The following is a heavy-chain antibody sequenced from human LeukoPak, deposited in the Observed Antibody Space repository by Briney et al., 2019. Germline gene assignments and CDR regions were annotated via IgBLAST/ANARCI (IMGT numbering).Heavy chain of an antibody. J-gene: IGHJ4*02. Sequence: GGSLRLSCAASGFTFSSYGMHWVRQAPGKGLEWVAFIRYDGSNKYYADSMKGRFTTSRDNAKNSLFLQMNSLRAEDTAVYYCARVIVRRVDTTEMDYWGQGTLVTVSS. CDR3: ARVIVRRVDTTEMDY. D-gene: IGHD5-18*01. V-gene: IGHV3-30*02. CDR2: IRYDGSNK. CDR1: GFTFSSYG.